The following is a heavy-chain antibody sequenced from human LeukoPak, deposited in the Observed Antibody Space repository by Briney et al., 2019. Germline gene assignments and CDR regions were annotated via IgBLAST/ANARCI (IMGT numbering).Heavy chain of an antibody. V-gene: IGHV3-21*01. Sequence: GGSLRLSCAASGFTFSSYNMNWVRQAPGKGLEWVSSITSGSSYIYYADSVKGRFTISRDNAKNSLYLQMNSLRAEDTAVYYCARGSGSWYRGDYWGQGTLVTVSS. CDR3: ARGSGSWYRGDY. CDR2: ITSGSSYI. J-gene: IGHJ4*02. D-gene: IGHD6-13*01. CDR1: GFTFSSYN.